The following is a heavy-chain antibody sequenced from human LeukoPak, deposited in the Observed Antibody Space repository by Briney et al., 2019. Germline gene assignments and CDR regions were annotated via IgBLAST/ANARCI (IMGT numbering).Heavy chain of an antibody. CDR3: ARDTYYYDSSGYYAFDY. V-gene: IGHV4-4*07. CDR1: GDSISSNSYY. J-gene: IGHJ4*02. D-gene: IGHD3-22*01. CDR2: IHTSGST. Sequence: SETLSLTCTVSGDSISSNSYYWSWIRQPAGKGLEWIGRIHTSGSTNYNPSLKSRVTMSVDTSKNQFSLKLSSVTAADTAVYYCARDTYYYDSSGYYAFDYWGQGTLVTVSS.